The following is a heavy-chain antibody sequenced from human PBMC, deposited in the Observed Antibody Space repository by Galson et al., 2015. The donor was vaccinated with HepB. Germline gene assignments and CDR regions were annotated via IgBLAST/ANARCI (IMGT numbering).Heavy chain of an antibody. J-gene: IGHJ4*02. CDR2: INSDGSST. Sequence: SLRLSCAASGFTFSSYWMHWVRQAPGKGLVWVSRINSDGSSTSYADSVKGRFTISRDNAKNTLYLQMNSLRAEDTAVYYCARSHSGWYPTYYFDYWGQGTLVTVSS. CDR3: ARSHSGWYPTYYFDY. D-gene: IGHD6-19*01. V-gene: IGHV3-74*01. CDR1: GFTFSSYW.